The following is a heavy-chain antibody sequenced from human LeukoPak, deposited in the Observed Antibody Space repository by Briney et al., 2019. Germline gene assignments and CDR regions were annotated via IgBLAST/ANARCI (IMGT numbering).Heavy chain of an antibody. CDR3: DRHRQDAFDI. CDR1: GFTFSSYW. Sequence: GGSLRLSCAASGFTFSSYWMHGVRQAPGKGLVWVSRINSDGSSTSYADSVKGRFTISRDNAKKMLYLQMNSRRAEDTAVYYCDRHRQDAFDIWDQGTMVSVSS. CDR2: INSDGSST. J-gene: IGHJ3*02. V-gene: IGHV3-74*01. D-gene: IGHD3-16*02.